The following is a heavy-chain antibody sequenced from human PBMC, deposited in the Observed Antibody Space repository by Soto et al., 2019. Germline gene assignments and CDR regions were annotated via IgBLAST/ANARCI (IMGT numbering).Heavy chain of an antibody. J-gene: IGHJ3*02. V-gene: IGHV2-5*02. D-gene: IGHD5-18*01. CDR1: GFSLSTSGVG. CDR3: AHSHSYGYGGAFDI. Sequence: QITLKESGPLLVKPTQTLTLTCTFSGFSLSTSGVGVGWIRQPPGKALEWLALIYWDDDKRYRPSLKSRLTITKDTSKNQVVLTMTNMDPVDTATYYCAHSHSYGYGGAFDIWGQGTMVTVSS. CDR2: IYWDDDK.